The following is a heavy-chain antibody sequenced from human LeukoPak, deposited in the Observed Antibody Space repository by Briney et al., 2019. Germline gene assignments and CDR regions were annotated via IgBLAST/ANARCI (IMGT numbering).Heavy chain of an antibody. J-gene: IGHJ4*02. Sequence: PGGSLRLSCAASGFTFSSYAMSWVRQAPGKGLEWVSAISGSGGSTYYADSVKGRFTISRDNSKNTLYLQMNSLRAEDTAVYYCAKDSAGYSSGWYTYWGPGTLVTVSS. CDR3: AKDSAGYSSGWYTY. D-gene: IGHD6-19*01. CDR1: GFTFSSYA. CDR2: ISGSGGST. V-gene: IGHV3-23*01.